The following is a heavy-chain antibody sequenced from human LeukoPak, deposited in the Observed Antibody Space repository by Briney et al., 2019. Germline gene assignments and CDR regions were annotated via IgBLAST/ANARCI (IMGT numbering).Heavy chain of an antibody. CDR3: ARLGSGSVDY. V-gene: IGHV4-39*01. CDR2: IYYSGST. D-gene: IGHD3-3*01. Sequence: PSETLSLTCTVSGGSISSSSYYWGWIRQPPGKGLEWIGSIYYSGSTYYNPSLKSRVTISVDTSKNQFSLKLSSVTAADTAVYYCARLGSGSVDYWGQGTPGTVSS. J-gene: IGHJ4*02. CDR1: GGSISSSSYY.